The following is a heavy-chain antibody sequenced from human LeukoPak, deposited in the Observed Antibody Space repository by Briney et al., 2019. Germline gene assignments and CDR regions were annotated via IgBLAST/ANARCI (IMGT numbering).Heavy chain of an antibody. V-gene: IGHV4-59*08. Sequence: PSETLSLTCSVSGGSINNYYWNWIRQPPGKGLEWIGYIYYTGSTKYNPSLQSRVTMSIGTSKTQFSLKLDSVTAADTAVYYCARRLRLQNPGGDAFDIWGQGTVVTVSS. D-gene: IGHD2/OR15-2a*01. CDR1: GGSINNYY. CDR3: ARRLRLQNPGGDAFDI. J-gene: IGHJ3*02. CDR2: IYYTGST.